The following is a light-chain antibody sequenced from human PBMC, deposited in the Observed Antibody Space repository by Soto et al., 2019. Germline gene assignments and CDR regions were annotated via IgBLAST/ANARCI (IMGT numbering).Light chain of an antibody. CDR1: SSNIGAGYD. J-gene: IGLJ3*02. CDR3: QSYDNSRSGAWV. Sequence: QSVLTQPPSVSGAPGQGVTISCTGSSSNIGAGYDVHWYQQFPGAAPKLLIYANDKRPSGVVDRFSGSKSGTSASLAIAGLQAEDEADYYCQSYDNSRSGAWVFGGGTKLTVL. V-gene: IGLV1-40*01. CDR2: AND.